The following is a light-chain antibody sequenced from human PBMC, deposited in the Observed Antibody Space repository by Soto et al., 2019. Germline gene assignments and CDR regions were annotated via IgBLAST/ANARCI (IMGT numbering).Light chain of an antibody. J-gene: IGLJ1*01. Sequence: QSVLTQPPSASGTPGQRVTISCSGSSSNIGTNFIYWYQQLAGTAPKLLIYMNNQRSSGVADRCSGSKSGTSASLAISGRRSEDEADYFCAAWDDSLNVYVFGTGTKLTVL. CDR2: MNN. CDR1: SSNIGTNF. CDR3: AAWDDSLNVYV. V-gene: IGLV1-47*01.